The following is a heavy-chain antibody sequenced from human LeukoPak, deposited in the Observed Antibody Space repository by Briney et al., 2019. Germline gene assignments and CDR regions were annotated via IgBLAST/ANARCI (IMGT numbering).Heavy chain of an antibody. J-gene: IGHJ4*02. CDR3: ANDAPAARTWSFDY. V-gene: IGHV3-30*18. CDR2: ISSDENNE. CDR1: GFSFINYG. Sequence: GGSLRLSCAASGFSFINYGMHWVRQAPGKGLEWVSSISSDENNEYYPDSVKGRFTISRDNSKNTLYLHMNSLRADDTAVYSCANDAPAARTWSFDYWAQGTLVTVSS. D-gene: IGHD6-6*01.